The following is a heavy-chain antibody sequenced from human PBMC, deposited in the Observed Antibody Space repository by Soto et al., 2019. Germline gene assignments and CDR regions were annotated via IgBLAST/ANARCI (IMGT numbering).Heavy chain of an antibody. D-gene: IGHD2-2*01. CDR3: ARAQGSSTSLEIYYYYYYGMDV. CDR1: GGTFSSYA. J-gene: IGHJ6*02. Sequence: QVQLVQSGAEVKKPVSSVKVSCKASGGTFSSYAIRWVRQAPGQGLEWMGGIIPISDTTNYAQKFQGRVTITADESTSTAYRELSILRSEDTAVYYCARAQGSSTSLEIYYYYYYGMDVWGQGTTVTVSS. V-gene: IGHV1-69*01. CDR2: IIPISDTT.